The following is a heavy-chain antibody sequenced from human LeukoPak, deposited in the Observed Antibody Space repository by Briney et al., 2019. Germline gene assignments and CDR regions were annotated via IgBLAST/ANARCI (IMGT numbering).Heavy chain of an antibody. V-gene: IGHV1-2*02. J-gene: IGHJ5*02. D-gene: IGHD3-22*01. CDR2: INPNSGGT. CDR3: ARDQGQYYYDSSGYSYHTRFDP. Sequence: ASVKVSCKASGYTFTGYYMHWVRQAPGQGLEWMGWINPNSGGTNYAQKFQGRVTMTRDTSISTAYMELSRLRSDDTAVYYCARDQGQYYYDSSGYSYHTRFDPWGQGTLVTVSS. CDR1: GYTFTGYY.